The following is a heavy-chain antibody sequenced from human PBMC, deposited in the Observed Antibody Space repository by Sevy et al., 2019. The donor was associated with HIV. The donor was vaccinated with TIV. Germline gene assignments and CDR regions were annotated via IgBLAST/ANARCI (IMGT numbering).Heavy chain of an antibody. CDR1: GGSISSSSYY. CDR2: IYYSGST. D-gene: IGHD1-26*01. V-gene: IGHV4-39*01. Sequence: SETLSLTCTVSGGSISSSSYYWGWIRQPPGKGLEWIGGIYYSGSTYYNPSLKSRVTISVDTSKNQFSLKLSSVTAADTAVYYCARRGISGGYYFDYWGQGTLVTVSS. CDR3: ARRGISGGYYFDY. J-gene: IGHJ4*02.